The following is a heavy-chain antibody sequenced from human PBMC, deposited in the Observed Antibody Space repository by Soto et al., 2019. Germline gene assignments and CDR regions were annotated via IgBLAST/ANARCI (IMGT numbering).Heavy chain of an antibody. CDR2: VTANGGST. CDR3: ASLGVGDWANYYYYYGMQG. CDR1: VFTFSVYA. J-gene: IGHJ6*01. Sequence: VGSLRLSCAATVFTFSVYAMTCVRHAPGKGLEWVSAVTANGGSTYSADSVKGRFTISRDNSKNKLFLQMNSLRAEDTAVYYCASLGVGDWANYYYYYGMQGWGERTSVTVS. D-gene: IGHD2-21*02. V-gene: IGHV3-23*01.